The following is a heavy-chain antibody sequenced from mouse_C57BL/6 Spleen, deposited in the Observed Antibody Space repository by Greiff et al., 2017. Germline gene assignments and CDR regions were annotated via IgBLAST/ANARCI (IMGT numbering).Heavy chain of an antibody. CDR2: IDPSDSDT. D-gene: IGHD1-1*01. Sequence: QVQLKQPGAELVRPGSSVKLSCKASGYTFTSYWMHWVKQRPIQGLEWIGNIDPSDSDTHYNQKFKDKATLTVDKSSSTAYMQLSSLTSEDSAVYYCARSRITTVVATDFDYGGQGTTLTVSS. CDR1: GYTFTSYW. V-gene: IGHV1-52*01. J-gene: IGHJ2*01. CDR3: ARSRITTVVATDFDY.